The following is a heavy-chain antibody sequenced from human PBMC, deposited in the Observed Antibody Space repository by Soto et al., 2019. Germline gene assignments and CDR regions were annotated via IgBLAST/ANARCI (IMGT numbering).Heavy chain of an antibody. V-gene: IGHV3-73*01. J-gene: IGHJ4*02. CDR3: TRQGPRDGYNWGFDF. Sequence: PGGSLRLSCAASGFIFSDSDMHWVRQASGKGPEWVGRVRSKVNNHATEYVASVKGRFTISRDDSKNTVYLQMSGLKTEDTAMYYCTRQGPRDGYNWGFDFWGQGALVTVSS. CDR1: GFIFSDSD. D-gene: IGHD5-12*01. CDR2: VRSKVNNHAT.